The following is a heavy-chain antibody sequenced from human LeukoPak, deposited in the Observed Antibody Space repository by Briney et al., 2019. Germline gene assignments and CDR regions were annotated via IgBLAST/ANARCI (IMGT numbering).Heavy chain of an antibody. J-gene: IGHJ4*02. CDR1: GYTFTSYA. D-gene: IGHD2-15*01. CDR2: INTNTGNP. CDR3: ARDLRVTLRGIRVVAATLGY. V-gene: IGHV7-4-1*02. Sequence: ASVKVSCKASGYTFTSYAMNWVRQAPGQGLEWMGWINTNTGNPTYAQGFTGRFVFSLDTSVSTAYLQISSLKAEDTAVYYCARDLRVTLRGIRVVAATLGYWGQGTLVTVSS.